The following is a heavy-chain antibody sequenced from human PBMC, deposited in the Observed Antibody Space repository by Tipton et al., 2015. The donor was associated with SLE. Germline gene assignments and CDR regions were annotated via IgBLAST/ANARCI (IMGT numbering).Heavy chain of an antibody. CDR2: IYYSGST. CDR3: ARGPIVVVIAAVGYFDL. D-gene: IGHD2-21*01. V-gene: IGHV4-59*01. CDR1: GGSISSYY. Sequence: TLSLTCTVSGGSISSYYWSWIRQPPGKGLEWIGYIYYSGSTNYNPSLKSRVTISVDTSKNPFSLKLSSVTAADTAVYYCARGPIVVVIAAVGYFDLWGRGTLVTVSS. J-gene: IGHJ2*01.